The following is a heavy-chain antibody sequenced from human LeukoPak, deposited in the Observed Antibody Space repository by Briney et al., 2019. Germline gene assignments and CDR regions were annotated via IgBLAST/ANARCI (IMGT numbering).Heavy chain of an antibody. CDR3: ARVENDGPNYYFDY. J-gene: IGHJ4*02. Sequence: PSETLSLTCTVSGGSVSRGSYYGSWIRQPPGKGLEWIGYIYYSGSTNYNPSLKSRVTISVDTSKNQFPLKLSSVTAADTAVYYCARVENDGPNYYFDYWGQGTLVTVSS. CDR2: IYYSGST. CDR1: GGSVSRGSYY. V-gene: IGHV4-61*01. D-gene: IGHD1-1*01.